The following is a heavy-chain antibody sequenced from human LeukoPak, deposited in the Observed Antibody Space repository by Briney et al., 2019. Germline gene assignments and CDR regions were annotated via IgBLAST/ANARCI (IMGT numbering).Heavy chain of an antibody. V-gene: IGHV3-21*01. CDR1: GFTFSSYS. CDR3: ARDQVVVVSDAFDI. CDR2: ISSSSSYI. J-gene: IGHJ3*02. D-gene: IGHD3-22*01. Sequence: GGSLRLSCAASGFTFSSYSMNWVRQAPGKGLEWVSSISSSSSYIYYADSVKGRFTISRDNAKNSLYLQMTSLRAEDTAVYYCARDQVVVVSDAFDIWGQGTMVTVSS.